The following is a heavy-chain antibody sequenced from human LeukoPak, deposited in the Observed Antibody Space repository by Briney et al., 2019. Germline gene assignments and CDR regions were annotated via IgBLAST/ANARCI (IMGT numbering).Heavy chain of an antibody. CDR3: AKDGYCSSTSCLFYFDY. D-gene: IGHD2-2*03. V-gene: IGHV3-7*01. CDR1: GFTFSSYW. CDR2: IKQDGNDK. J-gene: IGHJ4*02. Sequence: GGSLRLSCAASGFTFSSYWMTWVRQAPGKGLEWVANIKQDGNDKYYVDSVKGRFTISRDNAKNSLFLQMNSLRAEDTAVYYCAKDGYCSSTSCLFYFDYWGQGTLVTVSS.